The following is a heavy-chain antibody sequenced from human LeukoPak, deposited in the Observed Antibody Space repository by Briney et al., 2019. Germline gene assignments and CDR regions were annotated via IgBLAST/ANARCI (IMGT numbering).Heavy chain of an antibody. D-gene: IGHD1-7*01. J-gene: IGHJ4*02. V-gene: IGHV3-30*04. CDR1: GFTFSSYA. CDR2: ISYDGSNK. Sequence: PGRSLRLSCAASGFTFSSYAMHWVRQAPGKGLEWVAVISYDGSNKYYADSVKGLFTTSRDNSKNTLYLQMNSLRAEDTAVYYCARDGGGKLELQFLSVDYWGQGTLVTVSS. CDR3: ARDGGGKLELQFLSVDY.